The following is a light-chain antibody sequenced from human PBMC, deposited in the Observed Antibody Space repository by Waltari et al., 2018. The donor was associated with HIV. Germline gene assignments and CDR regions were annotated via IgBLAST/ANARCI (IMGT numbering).Light chain of an antibody. CDR2: EVS. CDR1: SSNL. V-gene: IGLV2-23*02. Sequence: QSALTQPASVSGSPGQSITIPCTGTSSNLVSCYQQHPGKAPKLIIYEVSKRPSGVSYRFSASKSGNTASLTISGLQAEDEADYHCCSYVGVVNSFVLFGGGTKLTVL. CDR3: CSYVGVVNSFVL. J-gene: IGLJ2*01.